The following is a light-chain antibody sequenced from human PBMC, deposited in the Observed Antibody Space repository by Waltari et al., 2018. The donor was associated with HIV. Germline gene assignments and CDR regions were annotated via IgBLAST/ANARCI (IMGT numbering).Light chain of an antibody. V-gene: IGLV2-11*01. CDR1: SSDVGGSNY. CDR2: DVS. CDR3: CSYAGNYTFV. Sequence: QSALTQPRPVSGSPGQSVTIPCTGTSSDVGGSNYVSWYQQHPGKAPKFMIYDVSKRPSGVPDRFSGSKSGNTASLTISGLQAEDEADYYCCSYAGNYTFVFGGGTKLTVL. J-gene: IGLJ2*01.